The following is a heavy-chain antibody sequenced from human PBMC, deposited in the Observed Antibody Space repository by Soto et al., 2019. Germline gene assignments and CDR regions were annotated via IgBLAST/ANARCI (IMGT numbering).Heavy chain of an antibody. CDR2: INPSGGST. V-gene: IGHV1-46*03. CDR3: ARDCAAGGQVFDY. J-gene: IGHJ4*02. Sequence: QVQLVQSGAEVKKPGASVKVSCKASGYTFTSYYMHWVRQAPGQGLEWMGIINPSGGSTSYAKKFPGRGTMTRDSATSTGFMELSSLRSEDTAVYYCARDCAAGGQVFDYWGQGTLVTVSS. D-gene: IGHD3-16*01. CDR1: GYTFTSYY.